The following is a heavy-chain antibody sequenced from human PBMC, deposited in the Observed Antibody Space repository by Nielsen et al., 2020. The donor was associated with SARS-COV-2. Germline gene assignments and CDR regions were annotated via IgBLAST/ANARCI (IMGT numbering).Heavy chain of an antibody. D-gene: IGHD3-10*01. CDR1: GFSFSSHW. Sequence: GESLKISCAASGFSFSSHWMSWVRQAPGKGLEWVSVIYSGGSTYYADSVKGRFTISRDNSKNTLYLQMNSLRAEDTAVYYCARDDYGSGGFDYWGQGTLVTVSS. CDR2: IYSGGST. J-gene: IGHJ4*02. V-gene: IGHV3-53*01. CDR3: ARDDYGSGGFDY.